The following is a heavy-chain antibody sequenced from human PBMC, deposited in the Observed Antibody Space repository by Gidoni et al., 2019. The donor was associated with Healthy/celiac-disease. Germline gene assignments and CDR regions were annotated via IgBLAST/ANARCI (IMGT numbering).Heavy chain of an antibody. Sequence: QVQLVQSGAEVKTPGASVKVSCKASGYTFTSYAMHWVRPARGQRLEWMGWINGGNGNTKYSQKFQGRVTITRDTPASTAYMWLSSLRSEDTAVYYCARGRGSSWYYFDYWGQGTLVTVSS. CDR2: INGGNGNT. D-gene: IGHD6-13*01. CDR1: GYTFTSYA. CDR3: ARGRGSSWYYFDY. V-gene: IGHV1-3*01. J-gene: IGHJ4*02.